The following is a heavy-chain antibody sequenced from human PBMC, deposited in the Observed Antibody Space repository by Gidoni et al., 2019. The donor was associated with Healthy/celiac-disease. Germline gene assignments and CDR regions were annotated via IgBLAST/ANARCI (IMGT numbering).Heavy chain of an antibody. D-gene: IGHD3-16*01. Sequence: EVQLVQSGAEVKKPGESLKISWKGSGYSFTSYWIGWVRQMPGKGLEWMGIIYPGDSDTKNSPSSQAQVPISANKSISTASRRWGSRKAWDPAMYTWVRGRNTYSVMDFWAKGTTVTVSS. CDR3: VRGRNTYSVMDF. J-gene: IGHJ6*04. V-gene: IGHV5-51*03. CDR2: IYPGDSDT. CDR1: GYSFTSYW.